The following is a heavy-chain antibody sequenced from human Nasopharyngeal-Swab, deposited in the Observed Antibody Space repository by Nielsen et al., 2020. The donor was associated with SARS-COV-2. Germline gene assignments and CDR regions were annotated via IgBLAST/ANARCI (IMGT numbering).Heavy chain of an antibody. CDR3: ARETPLPRSWYLLGSYYYGMDV. D-gene: IGHD6-13*01. J-gene: IGHJ6*02. Sequence: GESLKISCAASGFTFSSYSMNWVCQAPGKGLEWVSSISSSSSYIYYADSVKGRFTISRDNAKNSLYLQMNSLRAEDTAVYYCARETPLPRSWYLLGSYYYGMDVWGQGTTVTVSS. CDR2: ISSSSSYI. V-gene: IGHV3-21*01. CDR1: GFTFSSYS.